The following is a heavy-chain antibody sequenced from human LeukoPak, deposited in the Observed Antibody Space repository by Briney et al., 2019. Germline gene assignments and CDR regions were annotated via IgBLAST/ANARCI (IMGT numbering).Heavy chain of an antibody. CDR2: IIPILGIA. J-gene: IGHJ5*02. CDR3: ARERPAVDTAMVIYWFDP. V-gene: IGHV1-69*04. D-gene: IGHD5-18*01. CDR1: GGTFSSYA. Sequence: SVKVSCKASGGTFSSYAISWVRQAPGQGLEWMGRIIPILGIANYAQKFQGRVTITADKSTSTAYMELSSLRSEDTAVYYCARERPAVDTAMVIYWFDPWGQGTLLTVSS.